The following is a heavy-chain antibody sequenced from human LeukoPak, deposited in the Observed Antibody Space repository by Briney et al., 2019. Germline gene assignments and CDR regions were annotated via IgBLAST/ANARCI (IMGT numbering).Heavy chain of an antibody. Sequence: PSETLSLTCTVSGGSISSSNYYWGWIRQPPGKGLEWIGNIYYSGSTYYNPSLKSRVTISVDTSKNQFSLKLSSVTAADTAVYYCARVPGSWYKVPFDPWGQGTLVTVSS. D-gene: IGHD6-13*01. J-gene: IGHJ5*02. CDR2: IYYSGST. CDR3: ARVPGSWYKVPFDP. V-gene: IGHV4-39*01. CDR1: GGSISSSNYY.